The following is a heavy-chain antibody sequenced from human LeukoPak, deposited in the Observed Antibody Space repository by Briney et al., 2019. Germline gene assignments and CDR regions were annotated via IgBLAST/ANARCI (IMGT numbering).Heavy chain of an antibody. CDR2: INPDSGDT. CDR3: ARSLLGWELEDY. D-gene: IGHD3-10*01. CDR1: GYTFTGYY. V-gene: IGHV1-2*06. J-gene: IGHJ4*02. Sequence: GASVKVSCKASGYTFTGYYMHWVRQAPGQGLEWMGRINPDSGDTNYAQRFHGRVTMTRDTSNSTAYMELSRLRSDDTAVYYCARSLLGWELEDYWGQGTLVTVSS.